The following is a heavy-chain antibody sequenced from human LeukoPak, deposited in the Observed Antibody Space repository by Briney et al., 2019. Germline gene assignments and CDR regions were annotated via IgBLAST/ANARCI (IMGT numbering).Heavy chain of an antibody. CDR1: GHTFTSYG. D-gene: IGHD6-19*01. J-gene: IGHJ6*02. V-gene: IGHV1-18*01. CDR2: ISAYNGNT. Sequence: ASVKVSCKASGHTFTSYGISWVRQAPGQGLEWMGWISAYNGNTNYAQKLQGRVTMTTDTSTSTAYMELRSLRSDDTAVYYCARVVAVAPSYYYYGMDVWGQGTTVTVSS. CDR3: ARVVAVAPSYYYYGMDV.